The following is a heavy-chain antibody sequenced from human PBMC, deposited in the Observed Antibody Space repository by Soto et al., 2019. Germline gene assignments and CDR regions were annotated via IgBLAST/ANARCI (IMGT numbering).Heavy chain of an antibody. D-gene: IGHD3-9*01. V-gene: IGHV1-69*06. CDR2: IIPIFGTA. Sequence: ASVKVSCKASGGTFSSYAVSWVRQAPGQGLEWMGGIIPIFGTANYAQKFQGRVTITADKSTSTAYMELSSLRSEDTAVYYCARASAHYDILTGLNYWGQGTLVTVSS. CDR3: ARASAHYDILTGLNY. CDR1: GGTFSSYA. J-gene: IGHJ4*02.